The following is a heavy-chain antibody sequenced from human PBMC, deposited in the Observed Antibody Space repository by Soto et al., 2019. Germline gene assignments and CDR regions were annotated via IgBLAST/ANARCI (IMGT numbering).Heavy chain of an antibody. CDR2: ISGSGGST. Sequence: GGSLRLSCAASGFTFSSYAMSWVRQAPGKGLEWVSAISGSGGSTYYADSVKGRFTISRDNSKNTLYLQMNSLRAEDTAVYYCAKASGDIVLMHDAFDIWGQGTMVTVSS. CDR3: AKASGDIVLMHDAFDI. V-gene: IGHV3-23*01. J-gene: IGHJ3*02. D-gene: IGHD2-8*01. CDR1: GFTFSSYA.